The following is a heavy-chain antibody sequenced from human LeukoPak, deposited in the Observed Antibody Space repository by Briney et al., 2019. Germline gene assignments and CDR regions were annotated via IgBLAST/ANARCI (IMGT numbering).Heavy chain of an antibody. J-gene: IGHJ4*02. D-gene: IGHD1-26*01. CDR3: ARQGSGSSYYYYTFPY. CDR1: GGSLSGYC. Sequence: PSETLSLTCAVYGGSLSGYCWSWIRQPPGKGLEWIGEINHSGNTNYNPSLKSRVTMSVDTSKNHFYLKLSSVTAADTAVYYCARQGSGSSYYYYTFPYWGQGTLVTVPS. CDR2: INHSGNT. V-gene: IGHV4-34*01.